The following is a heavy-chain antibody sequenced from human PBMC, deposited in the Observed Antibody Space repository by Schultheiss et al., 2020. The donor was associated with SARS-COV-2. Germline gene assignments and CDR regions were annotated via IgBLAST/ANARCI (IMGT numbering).Heavy chain of an antibody. CDR1: GFTFSSYA. CDR3: ARGNDYGDAFDI. D-gene: IGHD4-17*01. J-gene: IGHJ3*02. Sequence: GGSLRLSCAASGFTFSSYAMHWVRQGPGKGLEWVAVISYDGSNKYYADSVKGRFTISRDNSKNTLYLQMNSLRAEDTAVYYCARGNDYGDAFDIWGQGTMVTVSS. CDR2: ISYDGSNK. V-gene: IGHV3-30-3*01.